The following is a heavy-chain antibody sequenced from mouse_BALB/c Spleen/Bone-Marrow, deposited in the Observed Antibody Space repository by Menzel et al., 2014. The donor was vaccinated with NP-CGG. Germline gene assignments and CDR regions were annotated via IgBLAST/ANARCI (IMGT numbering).Heavy chain of an antibody. Sequence: VKLQESGPGLVAPSQSLSITCTVSGFSLTSYGVHWVRQPPGKVLEWLGVIWAGGSTNYNSALMSRLSISKDNSKNQVFLKMNSLQTDDTAMHYCARGSYYEGAMDYWGQGTSVTVSS. CDR1: GFSLTSYG. CDR3: ARGSYYEGAMDY. D-gene: IGHD1-1*01. V-gene: IGHV2-9*02. J-gene: IGHJ4*01. CDR2: IWAGGST.